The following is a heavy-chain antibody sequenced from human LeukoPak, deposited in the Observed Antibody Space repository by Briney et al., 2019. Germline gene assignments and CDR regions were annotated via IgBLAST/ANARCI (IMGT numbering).Heavy chain of an antibody. J-gene: IGHJ4*02. CDR3: ARVVMIFDY. D-gene: IGHD2-21*01. CDR1: GYSISSGYY. CDR2: IYHSGST. V-gene: IGHV4-38-2*02. Sequence: PSETLSLTCTVSGYSISSGYYWGWIRQPPGKGLEWIGSIYHSGSTYYNPSLKSRVTISVDTSKNQFSLKLSSVTAADTAVYYCARVVMIFDYWGQGTLVTVSS.